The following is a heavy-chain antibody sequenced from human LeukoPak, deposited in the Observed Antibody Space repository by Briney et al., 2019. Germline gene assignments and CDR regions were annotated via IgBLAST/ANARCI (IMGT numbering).Heavy chain of an antibody. V-gene: IGHV4-30-2*01. CDR2: INHSGST. D-gene: IGHD1-1*01. CDR1: GGSISSGGYY. CDR3: ARMPRTGTGNAFDI. Sequence: PSQTLSLTCTVSGGSISSGGYYWSWIRQPPGKGLEWIGEINHSGSTNYNPSLESRVTISVDTSKNQFSLKLSSVTAADTAVYYCARMPRTGTGNAFDIWGQGTMVTVSS. J-gene: IGHJ3*02.